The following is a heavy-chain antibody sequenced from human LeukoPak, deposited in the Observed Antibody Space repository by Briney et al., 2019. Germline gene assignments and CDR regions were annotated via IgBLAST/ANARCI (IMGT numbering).Heavy chain of an antibody. V-gene: IGHV1-69*13. Sequence: SVKVSCKASGGTFSSYAISWVRQAPGQGLEWMGGIIPIFGTANYAQKFQGRVTITADESTSTAYMELSSLRSEDTAVYYCARDRPEAGTAQYNWFDPWGQGTLVTVSS. CDR1: GGTFSSYA. CDR3: ARDRPEAGTAQYNWFDP. D-gene: IGHD6-19*01. J-gene: IGHJ5*02. CDR2: IIPIFGTA.